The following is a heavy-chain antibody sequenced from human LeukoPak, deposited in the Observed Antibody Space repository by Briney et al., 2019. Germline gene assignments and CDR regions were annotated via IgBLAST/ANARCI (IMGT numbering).Heavy chain of an antibody. D-gene: IGHD3-9*01. Sequence: PSETLSLTCTVSGGSISSGGYYWSWIRQHPGKGLEWIGYIYYSGSTDYNPSLKSRFTMSVDTSKNQFSLKLSSVTAADTAVYYCASADYDMAYDIWGQGTMVTVSS. CDR1: GGSISSGGYY. CDR3: ASADYDMAYDI. V-gene: IGHV4-31*03. CDR2: IYYSGST. J-gene: IGHJ3*02.